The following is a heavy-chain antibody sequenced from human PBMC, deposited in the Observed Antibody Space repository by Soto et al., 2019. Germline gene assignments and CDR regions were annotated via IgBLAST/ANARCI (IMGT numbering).Heavy chain of an antibody. D-gene: IGHD6-13*01. Sequence: VGSLRLSCAASGFTFSSYAMSWVRQAPGKGLEWVSAISGSGGSTYYADSVKGRFTISRDNSKNTLYLQMNSLRAEDTAVYYCARKPGSSSSWYYWYFDLWGRGTLVTVSS. CDR1: GFTFSSYA. CDR2: ISGSGGST. CDR3: ARKPGSSSSWYYWYFDL. V-gene: IGHV3-23*01. J-gene: IGHJ2*01.